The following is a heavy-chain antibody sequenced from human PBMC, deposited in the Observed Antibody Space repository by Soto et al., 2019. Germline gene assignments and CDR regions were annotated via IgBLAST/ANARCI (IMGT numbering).Heavy chain of an antibody. D-gene: IGHD3-22*01. J-gene: IGHJ4*02. CDR2: TYSSSGI. Sequence: PSETLSLTCTVSGASISSYYWTWIRQSPGKGLEWIGYTYSSSGIDYKSSLKSRVTISVDTSKNQFSLKLSSVTAADTAVYYCARVWCYGSSSGLIDSWGQGTLVTVSS. CDR3: ARVWCYGSSSGLIDS. CDR1: GASISSYY. V-gene: IGHV4-59*01.